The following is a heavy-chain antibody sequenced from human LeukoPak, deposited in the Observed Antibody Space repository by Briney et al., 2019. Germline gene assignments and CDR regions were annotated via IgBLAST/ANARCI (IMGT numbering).Heavy chain of an antibody. V-gene: IGHV3-66*01. CDR2: IYSGGRI. CDR1: GFTVSSNY. D-gene: IGHD5-18*01. CDR3: ASGFSYGKVDY. Sequence: GGSLRLSCAASGFTVSSNYMSWVRQAPGKGLEWVSLIYSGGRIFYADSVKGRFIISTDNSKNTLYLQMNSLRAEDTAVYYCASGFSYGKVDYWGQETLVTVSS. J-gene: IGHJ4*02.